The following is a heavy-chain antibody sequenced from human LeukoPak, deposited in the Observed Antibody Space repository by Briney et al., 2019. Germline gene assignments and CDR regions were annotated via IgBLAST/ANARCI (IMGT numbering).Heavy chain of an antibody. CDR2: LYTTGTT. CDR1: GASITSCY. V-gene: IGHV4-4*07. J-gene: IGHJ3*02. D-gene: IGHD1-26*01. CDR3: VRDGANWEEPNDAFDT. Sequence: SETLSLTCAVSGASITSCYWSWVRQCAGKGLEWIGRLYTTGTTNYNRSLKSRVIMSGDSSKNQLSLTLTSVTAADTAVYYCVRDGANWEEPNDAFDTWGQGTLVTVSS.